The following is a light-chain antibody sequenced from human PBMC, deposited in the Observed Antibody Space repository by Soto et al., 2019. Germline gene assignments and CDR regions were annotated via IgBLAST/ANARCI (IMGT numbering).Light chain of an antibody. CDR2: GAT. V-gene: IGKV1-39*01. CDR3: QQTYSTPQT. Sequence: DLQMTQSPSSLSASVGDGIAISCRASQTISNFLNWFQQKPGKAPKLLIYGATSLQSGVPSRFSGSGSGTNFTLTINGLQPEDFAAYYCQQTYSTPQTFGQGTRLEIK. CDR1: QTISNF. J-gene: IGKJ5*01.